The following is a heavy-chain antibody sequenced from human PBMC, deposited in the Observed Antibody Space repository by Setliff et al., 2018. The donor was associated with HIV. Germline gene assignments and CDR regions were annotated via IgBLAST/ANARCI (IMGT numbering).Heavy chain of an antibody. CDR2: IYYSGTT. D-gene: IGHD6-6*01. Sequence: KASETLSLTCTVSGGSISNQYWSWIRQPQGKGLEWIGYIYYSGTTHYNPSLKSRVAMSVDTSKNQFSLDLTSVTPADTAVYYCARLRVSSSSQTFDHWGQGILVTVSS. CDR1: GGSISNQY. CDR3: ARLRVSSSSQTFDH. J-gene: IGHJ4*02. V-gene: IGHV4-59*11.